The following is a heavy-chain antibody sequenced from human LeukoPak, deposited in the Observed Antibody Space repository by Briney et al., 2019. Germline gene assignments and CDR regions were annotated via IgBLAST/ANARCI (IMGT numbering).Heavy chain of an antibody. CDR3: ARDTGDYSWFDP. Sequence: ASVKVSCKAFGYTFTGYYMPWVRQAPGQGLEWMGQINPNSGGTNYAQKFQGRVTMTRDTSISTAYMELSRLRSDDTAVYYCARDTGDYSWFDPWGQGTLVTVSS. V-gene: IGHV1-2*06. CDR1: GYTFTGYY. CDR2: INPNSGGT. J-gene: IGHJ5*02. D-gene: IGHD3-10*01.